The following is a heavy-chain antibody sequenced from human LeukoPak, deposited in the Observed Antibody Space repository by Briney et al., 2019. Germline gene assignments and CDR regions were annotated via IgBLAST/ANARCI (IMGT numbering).Heavy chain of an antibody. D-gene: IGHD2-2*01. CDR1: GFPFTSYY. V-gene: IGHV1-18*01. CDR3: ARVERGYCSSTRCYGAGYNYYDGMDV. J-gene: IGHJ6*02. CDR2: ISAYNGNT. Sequence: ASVKVSCKATGFPFTSYYIHWVRQAPGQGLEWMGWISAYNGNTNYAQKVQGRVTMTTDTSTSTAYMELRSLISDDTAVYYCARVERGYCSSTRCYGAGYNYYDGMDVWGQGTTVTVSS.